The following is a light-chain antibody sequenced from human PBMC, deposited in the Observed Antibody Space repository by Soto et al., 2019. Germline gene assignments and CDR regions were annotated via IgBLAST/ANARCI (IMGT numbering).Light chain of an antibody. CDR1: SSDIGAYNY. Sequence: QSVLTQPASVSGSPGQSITISCTGTSSDIGAYNYVSWYQLHPGKAPKLMIYEVSYRTSGLSNRFSGSKSGNTASLTISGLQAEDEADYFCSSYSGSSPLCVFGTGTKVTVL. V-gene: IGLV2-14*01. CDR2: EVS. CDR3: SSYSGSSPLCV. J-gene: IGLJ1*01.